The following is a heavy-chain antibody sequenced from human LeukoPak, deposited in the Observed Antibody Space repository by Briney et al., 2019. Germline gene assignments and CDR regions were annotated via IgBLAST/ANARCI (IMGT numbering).Heavy chain of an antibody. Sequence: SETLSLTCTVPGGSISSSSYYWGWIRQPPGKGLEWIGSIYYSGSTYYNPSLKSRVTISVDTSKNQFSLKLSSVTAADTAVYYCAREVLLWFGEGIYYYYYMDVWGKGTTVTVSS. CDR1: GGSISSSSYY. CDR3: AREVLLWFGEGIYYYYYMDV. D-gene: IGHD3-10*01. J-gene: IGHJ6*03. V-gene: IGHV4-39*07. CDR2: IYYSGST.